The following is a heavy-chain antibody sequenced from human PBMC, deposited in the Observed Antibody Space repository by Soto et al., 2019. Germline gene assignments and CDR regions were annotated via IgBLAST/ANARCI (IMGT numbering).Heavy chain of an antibody. D-gene: IGHD3-10*01. CDR1: GGTYSSYA. CDR2: SIPIFGTA. J-gene: IGHJ6*02. CDR3: ATLRFGEEDYYYGMDV. V-gene: IGHV1-69*12. Sequence: QVQLVQSGAEVKKPGSSVKVSCKASGGTYSSYAISWERQAPGQGLEWMGGSIPIFGTANYAHKFQGRVTITADESTSTAYMELSSLRSEDTAVYYCATLRFGEEDYYYGMDVWGQGTTVTVSS.